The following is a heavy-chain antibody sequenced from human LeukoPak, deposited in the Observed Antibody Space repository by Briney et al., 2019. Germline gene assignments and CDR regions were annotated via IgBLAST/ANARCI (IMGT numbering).Heavy chain of an antibody. V-gene: IGHV3-7*03. Sequence: GGSLRLSCAASGFTFSSYWMTWVRLAPGKGLEWVANIKEDGTETYYVDSVKGRFTISRDNAKNSLYLQMNSLRVEDTAVYYCAKEGRSLQTYWGQGTLVTVSS. CDR1: GFTFSSYW. CDR2: IKEDGTET. CDR3: AKEGRSLQTY. D-gene: IGHD5-24*01. J-gene: IGHJ4*02.